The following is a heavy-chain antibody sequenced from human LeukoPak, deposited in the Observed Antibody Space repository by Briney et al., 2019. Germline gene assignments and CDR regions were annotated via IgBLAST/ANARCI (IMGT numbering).Heavy chain of an antibody. J-gene: IGHJ4*02. CDR3: ARGPSGYHNT. V-gene: IGHV3-48*01. CDR1: GFTFSTYN. Sequence: GGSLRLSCAASGFTFSTYNMNWVRQAPGKGLEWVSYISSRSSAIYYADSVKGRFTISRDNSKNTLYLQMNSLRAEDTAVYYCARGPSGYHNTGGQGTLVTVSS. D-gene: IGHD5-12*01. CDR2: ISSRSSAI.